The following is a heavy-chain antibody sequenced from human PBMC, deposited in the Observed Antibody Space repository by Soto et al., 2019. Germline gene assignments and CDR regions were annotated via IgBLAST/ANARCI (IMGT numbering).Heavy chain of an antibody. Sequence: CETLSLTCTVSGASIYGFYWSWIRKSAGKGLEWIGRTYATGTTDYNPSLKSRVMMSVDTSRKQFSLKLRSVTAADTAVYYCVRDGTKTLRDWFDPWGQGISVTVSS. CDR2: TYATGTT. D-gene: IGHD1-1*01. CDR3: VRDGTKTLRDWFDP. V-gene: IGHV4-4*07. J-gene: IGHJ5*02. CDR1: GASIYGFY.